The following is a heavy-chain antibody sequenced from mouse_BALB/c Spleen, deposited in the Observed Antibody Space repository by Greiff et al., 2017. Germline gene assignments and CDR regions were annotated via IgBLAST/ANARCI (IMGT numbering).Heavy chain of an antibody. V-gene: IGHV1-4*02. CDR1: GYTFTSYT. D-gene: IGHD2-14*01. CDR2: INPSSGYT. J-gene: IGHJ4*01. Sequence: VQLQQSAAELARPGASVKMSCKASGYTFTSYTMHWVKQRPGQGLEWIGYINPSSGYTEYNQKFKDKTTLTADKSSSTAYMQLSSLTSEDSAVYYCARGNRYPMDYWGQGTSVTVSS. CDR3: ARGNRYPMDY.